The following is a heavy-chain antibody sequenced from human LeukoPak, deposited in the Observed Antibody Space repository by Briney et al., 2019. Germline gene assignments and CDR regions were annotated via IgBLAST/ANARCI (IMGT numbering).Heavy chain of an antibody. D-gene: IGHD5-18*01. J-gene: IGHJ4*02. CDR1: GGSFSGYY. Sequence: PSETLSLTCAVYGGSFSGYYWSWIRQPPGKGLEWIGEINHSGSTNYNPSLKSRVTISVDTSKNQFSLKLSSVTAADTAVYYCATAGYSCGHGFDYWGQGTLVTVSS. V-gene: IGHV4-34*01. CDR2: INHSGST. CDR3: ATAGYSCGHGFDY.